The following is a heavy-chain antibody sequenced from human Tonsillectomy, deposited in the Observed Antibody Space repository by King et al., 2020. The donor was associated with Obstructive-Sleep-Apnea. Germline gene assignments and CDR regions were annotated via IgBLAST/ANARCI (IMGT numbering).Heavy chain of an antibody. CDR2: IYWVDDK. Sequence: TLKESGPTLVKPTQTLTLTCTFSGFSLSNSAVGVGWIRQPPGKALEWLALIYWVDDKRYSPSLKSRLTITKDTSKNQVVLTMTNMDPVDTATYFCVHSDRILFDQWGQGTLVTVSS. J-gene: IGHJ4*02. D-gene: IGHD2-15*01. CDR3: VHSDRILFDQ. CDR1: GFSLSNSAVG. V-gene: IGHV2-5*02.